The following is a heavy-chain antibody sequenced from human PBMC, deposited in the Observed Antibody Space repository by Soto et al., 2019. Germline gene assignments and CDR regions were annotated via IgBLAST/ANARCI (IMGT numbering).Heavy chain of an antibody. V-gene: IGHV3-73*02. D-gene: IGHD5-12*01. CDR3: TRLKNELRFYSNSGIDV. Sequence: EVQLVESGGGLVQPGGSLKLSCAASGLTFSDSAIHWVRQASGKGLEWVGRIRSKTNNYATTYAASGKGRFTISRDDSTNTAYLQMNSLKTEDTAVYYCTRLKNELRFYSNSGIDVWGQGTTVTVFS. CDR2: IRSKTNNYAT. J-gene: IGHJ6*02. CDR1: GLTFSDSA.